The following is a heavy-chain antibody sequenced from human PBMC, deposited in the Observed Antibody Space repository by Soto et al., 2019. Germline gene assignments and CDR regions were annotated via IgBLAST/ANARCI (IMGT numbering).Heavy chain of an antibody. V-gene: IGHV3-23*01. Sequence: GGSLRLSCAASRFTFSSYAMSWVRQAPGKGLEWVSSISGGGNDAYYADSVKGRFTISRDNSQNKLYLQMSSLRADDTAVYYCARSLFLASTDTEPFDYCGQGALATVYS. CDR2: ISGGGNDA. CDR3: ARSLFLASTDTEPFDY. D-gene: IGHD3-3*02. J-gene: IGHJ4*02. CDR1: RFTFSSYA.